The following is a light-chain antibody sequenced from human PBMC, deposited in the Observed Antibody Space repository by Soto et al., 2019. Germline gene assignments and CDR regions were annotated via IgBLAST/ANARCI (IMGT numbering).Light chain of an antibody. V-gene: IGKV1-39*01. CDR3: QQSLITQYR. J-gene: IGKJ2*03. Sequence: DIQMTQSPSSLSASVGDRVTITCRASQSVNRNLHWYQQRPGKAPKLLISGASSLQSGVPSRFSGSGSGTDFPLTISSLQPEDFATYYCQQSLITQYRCGQGTKLEIK. CDR1: QSVNRN. CDR2: GAS.